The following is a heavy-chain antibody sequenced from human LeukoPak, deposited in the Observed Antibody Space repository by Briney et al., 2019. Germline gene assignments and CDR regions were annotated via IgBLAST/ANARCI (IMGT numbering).Heavy chain of an antibody. CDR2: IDYSGTT. J-gene: IGHJ2*01. Sequence: SETLSLTCTVSGGSSGTYYWNWIRQPPGMGLEWIGYIDYSGTTSYNPSLKSRLSISLDTSQSQLSLRLTSVTTADTAVYYCARAYGDYAAYWYFTLWGRGTLVTVSS. CDR1: GGSSGTYY. V-gene: IGHV4-59*01. CDR3: ARAYGDYAAYWYFTL. D-gene: IGHD4/OR15-4a*01.